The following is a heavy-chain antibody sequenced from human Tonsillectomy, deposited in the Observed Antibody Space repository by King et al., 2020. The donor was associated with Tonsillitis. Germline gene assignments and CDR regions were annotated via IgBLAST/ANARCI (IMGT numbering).Heavy chain of an antibody. D-gene: IGHD3-22*01. Sequence: QVQLVESGAEVKKPGASVKVSCKASGYTFISYGISWVRQAPGQGLEWMGWISAYNGKTNYAQKLQGRVTMTTDTSTSQAYMELRSLRSDDTAVYYCARDKYYHDNSGSLVNFDVWGRGTLVSVSS. V-gene: IGHV1-18*01. CDR3: ARDKYYHDNSGSLVNFDV. CDR1: GYTFISYG. J-gene: IGHJ2*01. CDR2: ISAYNGKT.